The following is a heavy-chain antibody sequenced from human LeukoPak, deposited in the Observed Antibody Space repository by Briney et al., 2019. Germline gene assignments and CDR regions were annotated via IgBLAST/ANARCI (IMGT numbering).Heavy chain of an antibody. D-gene: IGHD6-13*01. Sequence: KPGGSLRLFCAASGFTFSNAWMSWVRQAPGKGLEWVGRIKSKTDGGTTDYGAPVKGRFTISRDDSEKTLYLQMNSLRTEDTAVYYYVDSSSRYKAYNWGQGTLVTVSS. J-gene: IGHJ1*01. CDR1: GFTFSNAW. CDR2: IKSKTDGGTT. CDR3: VDSSSRYKAYN. V-gene: IGHV3-15*01.